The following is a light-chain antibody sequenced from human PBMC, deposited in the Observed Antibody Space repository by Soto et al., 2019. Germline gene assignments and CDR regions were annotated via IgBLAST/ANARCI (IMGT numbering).Light chain of an antibody. Sequence: QSALTQPASVSGSPGQSITISCTGTSSDVGAYNYVSWYQQHPGKAPKLMIYNISNRPSGISDRFSGSKSGNTASLTISGLQAEDEAEYYCSSYTTSSFLFGGGTKLTVL. CDR1: SSDVGAYNY. J-gene: IGLJ2*01. CDR3: SSYTTSSFL. CDR2: NIS. V-gene: IGLV2-14*03.